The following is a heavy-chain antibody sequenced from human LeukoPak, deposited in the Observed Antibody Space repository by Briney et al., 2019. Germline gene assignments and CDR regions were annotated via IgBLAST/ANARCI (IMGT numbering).Heavy chain of an antibody. J-gene: IGHJ4*02. Sequence: GSLRLSCEASGFTFSSYAIHWIRQAPGKGLQWVSVISGSGNDVFYADSVAGRFIISRDNSENKVYLEIHSMRAEDTAIYFCAKDAVDYFDNSGGAFDYWGQGTLVTVSS. CDR1: GFTFSSYA. D-gene: IGHD3-22*01. V-gene: IGHV3-23*01. CDR3: AKDAVDYFDNSGGAFDY. CDR2: ISGSGNDV.